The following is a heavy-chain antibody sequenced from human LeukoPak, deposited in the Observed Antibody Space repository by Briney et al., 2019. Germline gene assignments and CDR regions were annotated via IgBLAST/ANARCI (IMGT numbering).Heavy chain of an antibody. V-gene: IGHV4-59*12. CDR3: ARSQSAFDAFDI. Sequence: PSETLSLTCTVSGGSISSYYWSWIRQPPGKGLEWIGYIYYSGSTNYNPSLKSRVTMSVDTSKNQFSLKLSSVTAADTAVYYCARSQSAFDAFDIWGQGTMVTVSS. CDR1: GGSISSYY. CDR2: IYYSGST. J-gene: IGHJ3*02.